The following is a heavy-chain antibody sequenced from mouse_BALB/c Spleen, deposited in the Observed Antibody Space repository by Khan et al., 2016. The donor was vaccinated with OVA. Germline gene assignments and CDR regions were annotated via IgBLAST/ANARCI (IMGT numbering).Heavy chain of an antibody. CDR1: GYSFTNYW. J-gene: IGHJ2*01. V-gene: IGHV1-5*01. Sequence: VQLKESGTVLARPGASVKMSCKASGYSFTNYWIHWVKQRPGQGLEWIGAIYPGISDTRYNQKFKDKAKLTAVTSATTAYVELSSLTSEDSAIYYCTRSYDSYYFDYWGQGTTLTVSS. CDR3: TRSYDSYYFDY. D-gene: IGHD2-4*01. CDR2: IYPGISDT.